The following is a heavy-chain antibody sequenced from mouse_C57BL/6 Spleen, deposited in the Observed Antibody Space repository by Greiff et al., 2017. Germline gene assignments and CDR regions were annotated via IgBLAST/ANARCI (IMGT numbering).Heavy chain of an antibody. CDR1: GYTFTEST. J-gene: IGHJ2*01. CDR2: FYPGSGSI. V-gene: IGHV1-62-2*01. Sequence: QVQLQQSGAELVKPGASVPLSCKASGYTFTESTIHWVKQRSGKGLQWIWWFYPGSGSIQSNENLTDTATLTAYKSSRSVCMELSSVTSEDSAVYFCARHEDSPEYYGRSYDGYVDYWGRDTTRTV. D-gene: IGHD1-1*01. CDR3: ARHEDSPEYYGRSYDGYVDY.